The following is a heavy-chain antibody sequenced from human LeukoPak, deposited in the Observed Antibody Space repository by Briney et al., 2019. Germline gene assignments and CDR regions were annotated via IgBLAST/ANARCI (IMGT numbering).Heavy chain of an antibody. CDR1: GFTFDDYA. D-gene: IGHD3-10*01. J-gene: IGHJ6*02. CDR3: AKGKSLWFGELLSYGMDV. Sequence: GRSLRLSCAASGFTFDDYAMHWVRQAPGKGQEWVSGISWNSGSIGYADSVKGRFTISRDNAKNSLYLQMNSLRAEDTALYYCAKGKSLWFGELLSYGMDVWGQGTTVTVSS. V-gene: IGHV3-9*01. CDR2: ISWNSGSI.